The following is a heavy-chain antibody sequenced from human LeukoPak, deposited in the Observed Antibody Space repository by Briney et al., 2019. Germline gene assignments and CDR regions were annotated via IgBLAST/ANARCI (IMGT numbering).Heavy chain of an antibody. CDR2: ISAYNGNT. CDR1: GYTFTSYG. Sequence: GASVKVSCKASGYTFTSYGISWVRQAPGQGLEWMGWISAYNGNTNYAQKLQGRVTMTTDTSTSTAYMELRSLISDDTAVYYCARVWAGRVGYYYYYMDVWGKGTTVTISS. D-gene: IGHD1-26*01. J-gene: IGHJ6*03. V-gene: IGHV1-18*01. CDR3: ARVWAGRVGYYYYYMDV.